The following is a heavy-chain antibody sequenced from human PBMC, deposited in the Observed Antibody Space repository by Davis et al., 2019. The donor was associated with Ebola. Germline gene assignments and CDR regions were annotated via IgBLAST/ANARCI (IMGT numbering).Heavy chain of an antibody. Sequence: SVPVSRMVFGYTLSEFSMHWVRQAPGGGLERVGGVDPENGGHRYTQKLEGRVTMTEDTLTNTAYMELKRVTSEDTAVYYCSPDPVLTARYVWGQGTLITVSS. CDR2: VDPENGGH. V-gene: IGHV1-24*01. CDR3: SPDPVLTARYV. D-gene: IGHD4/OR15-4a*01. J-gene: IGHJ4*02. CDR1: GYTLSEFS.